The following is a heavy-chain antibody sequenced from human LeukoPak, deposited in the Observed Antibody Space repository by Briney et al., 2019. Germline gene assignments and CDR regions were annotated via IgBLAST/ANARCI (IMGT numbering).Heavy chain of an antibody. J-gene: IGHJ4*02. CDR2: ISWNSNSI. Sequence: GGSLRLSCAASGFTFEDYAMHWVRQGPGKGLEWVSGISWNSNSIGYADSVKGRFTITRDNAKNALYLQMNNLRTEDTALYYCAKDYDSSGYYYFDYWGQGTLVTVSS. CDR1: GFTFEDYA. CDR3: AKDYDSSGYYYFDY. D-gene: IGHD3-22*01. V-gene: IGHV3-9*01.